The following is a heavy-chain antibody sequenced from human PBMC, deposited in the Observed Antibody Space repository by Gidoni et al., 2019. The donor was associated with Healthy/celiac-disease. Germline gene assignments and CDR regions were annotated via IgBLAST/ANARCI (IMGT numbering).Heavy chain of an antibody. V-gene: IGHV1-69*01. D-gene: IGHD3-22*01. CDR3: ARDPYDSSGYSLGAFDI. CDR2: IIPIFGTA. J-gene: IGHJ3*02. Sequence: QVQLVQSGAEGKKPGSSVKVSCKASGGTFSSYAISWVRQAPGQGLEWMGGIIPIFGTANYAQKFQGRVTITADESTSTAYMELSSLRSEDTAVYYCARDPYDSSGYSLGAFDIWGQGTMVTVSS. CDR1: GGTFSSYA.